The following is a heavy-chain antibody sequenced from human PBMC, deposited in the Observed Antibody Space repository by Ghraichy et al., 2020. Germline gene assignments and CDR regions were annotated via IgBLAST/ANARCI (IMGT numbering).Heavy chain of an antibody. D-gene: IGHD3-22*01. CDR3: ASCYDSSGYGPFDY. Sequence: GGSLRLSCAASGFTFSSYAMHWVRQAPGKGLEWVAVISYDGSNKYYADSVKGRFPISRDNSKNTLYLQMNSLRAEDTAVYYCASCYDSSGYGPFDYWGQGTLVTVSS. CDR1: GFTFSSYA. J-gene: IGHJ4*02. CDR2: ISYDGSNK. V-gene: IGHV3-30-3*01.